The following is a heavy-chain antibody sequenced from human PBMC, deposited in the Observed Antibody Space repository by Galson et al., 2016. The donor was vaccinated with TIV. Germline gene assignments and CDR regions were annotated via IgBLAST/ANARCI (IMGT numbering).Heavy chain of an antibody. CDR3: ARFSRWHHGTDV. CDR2: IYISGDA. D-gene: IGHD6-13*01. CDR1: GDSITSAYY. J-gene: IGHJ6*02. Sequence: SETLSLTCAVSGDSITSAYYWTWIRQTPGKGLEWIGYIYISGDANYNPSLKSRVTISVDTSKNQFSLKLSSLTAADTAVYYCARFSRWHHGTDVWGQGSTVTVSS. V-gene: IGHV4-4*09.